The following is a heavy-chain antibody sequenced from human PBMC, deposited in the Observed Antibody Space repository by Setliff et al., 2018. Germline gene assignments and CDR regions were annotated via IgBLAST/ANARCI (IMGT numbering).Heavy chain of an antibody. J-gene: IGHJ4*02. CDR1: NYTFINYG. CDR3: ARGYYNANGYPTQY. D-gene: IGHD3-10*01. Sequence: ASVKVSCKASNYTFINYGMSWVRQIPGHGLEWMGWISGSSGDASYAQKFQGRVIITLDTLTTTAYMELRSLRSDDTAVYYCARGYYNANGYPTQYWGQGTLVTVSS. V-gene: IGHV1-18*01. CDR2: ISGSSGDA.